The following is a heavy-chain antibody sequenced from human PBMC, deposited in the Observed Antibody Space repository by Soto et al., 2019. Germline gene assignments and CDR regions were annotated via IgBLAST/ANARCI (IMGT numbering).Heavy chain of an antibody. CDR1: GGSISSGDYS. CDR3: ARGVTFLGVVSRFWFDP. CDR2: IYNSGIT. V-gene: IGHV4-30-4*01. J-gene: IGHJ5*02. D-gene: IGHD3-3*01. Sequence: SETLSLTCTVSGGSISSGDYSWSWVRQSPGKGLEWIGHIYNSGITYYNPSLKSRVVISIDTSRNQFSLRLNSLTAADRAVYFCARGVTFLGVVSRFWFDPGGRGTVVTVSS.